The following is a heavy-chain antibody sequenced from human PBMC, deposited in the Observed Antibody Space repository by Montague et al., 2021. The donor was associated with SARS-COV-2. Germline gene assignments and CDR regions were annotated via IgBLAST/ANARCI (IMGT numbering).Heavy chain of an antibody. CDR2: IYYSGST. CDR1: GGSISSSSYY. D-gene: IGHD3-3*01. CDR3: ARDKPDYDFWPGYGMDV. Sequence: SETLSLTCTVSGGSISSSSYYWGWIRQPPGKGLEWIGSIYYSGSTYYNPSLKSRVTISVDTSKNQFSLKLSSVTAADTAVYYCARDKPDYDFWPGYGMDVWGQGTPVTVSS. J-gene: IGHJ6*02. V-gene: IGHV4-39*02.